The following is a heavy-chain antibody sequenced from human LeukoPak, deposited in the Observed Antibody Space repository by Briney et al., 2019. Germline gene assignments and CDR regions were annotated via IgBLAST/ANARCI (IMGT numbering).Heavy chain of an antibody. CDR1: GYTFTGYY. CDR2: INPNSGGT. Sequence: ASVKVSCKASGYTFTGYYMHWVRQAPGQGLEWMGRINPNSGGTNYAQKFQGRVTMTRDTSISTAYMELSRLRSDDTAVYYCARGRRTRGYYDTQDYWGQGTLVTVSS. CDR3: ARGRRTRGYYDTQDY. J-gene: IGHJ4*02. V-gene: IGHV1-2*06. D-gene: IGHD3-22*01.